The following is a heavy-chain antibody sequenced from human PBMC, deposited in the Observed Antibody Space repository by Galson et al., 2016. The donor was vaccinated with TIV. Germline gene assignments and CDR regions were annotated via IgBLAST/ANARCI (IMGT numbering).Heavy chain of an antibody. J-gene: IGHJ5*01. CDR2: ISSDGSRK. CDR3: AKENDFDS. V-gene: IGHV3-30*04. Sequence: SLRLSCAGSGFTFSDYVLNWVRQAPGKGLQWVAFISSDGSRKYVADSVKGRFTISGDNSENTLYLQMNNLRPDDTAAYFCAKENDFDSWGQGTLVTFSS. CDR1: GFTFSDYV. D-gene: IGHD3-16*01.